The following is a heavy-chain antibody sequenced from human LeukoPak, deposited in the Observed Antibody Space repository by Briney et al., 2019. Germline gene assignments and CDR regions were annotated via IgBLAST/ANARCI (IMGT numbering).Heavy chain of an antibody. CDR2: IYYSGST. CDR3: ARHSQQLVLGIDY. D-gene: IGHD6-6*01. Sequence: SETLSLTCTVSGGSISSYYWSWIRQPPGKGLEWIGYIYYSGSTNYNPSLKSRVTISVDTSKNQFSLKLSSVTAADTAVYYCARHSQQLVLGIDYWGQGTLVTVSS. CDR1: GGSISSYY. J-gene: IGHJ4*02. V-gene: IGHV4-59*08.